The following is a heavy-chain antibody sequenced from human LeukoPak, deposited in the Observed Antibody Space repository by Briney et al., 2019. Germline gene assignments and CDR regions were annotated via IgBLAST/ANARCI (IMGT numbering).Heavy chain of an antibody. CDR3: ATGNYYDSRGYYTFGH. V-gene: IGHV3-74*01. Sequence: GGTLRLSCAASGFTFGRYWMHWVRQAPGKGLVWVSRINGDGSTTSYADSVKGGFTISRDNAKNTLYLQMNSLRAEDTAVYYCATGNYYDSRGYYTFGHWGQGTLVTVSS. CDR2: INGDGSTT. D-gene: IGHD3-22*01. J-gene: IGHJ1*01. CDR1: GFTFGRYW.